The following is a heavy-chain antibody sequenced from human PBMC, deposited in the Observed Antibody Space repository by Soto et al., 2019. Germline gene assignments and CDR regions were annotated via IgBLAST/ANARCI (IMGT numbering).Heavy chain of an antibody. CDR2: INHSGST. D-gene: IGHD5-12*01. V-gene: IGHV4-34*01. J-gene: IGHJ4*02. CDR3: ARGGESEMATTYFDY. Sequence: PSETLSLACTVSGGSISGYYWSWIRQPPGKGLEWIGEINHSGSTNYNPSLKSRVTISVDTSKNQFSLKLSSVTAADTAVYYCARGGESEMATTYFDYWGQGTLVTVSS. CDR1: GGSISGYY.